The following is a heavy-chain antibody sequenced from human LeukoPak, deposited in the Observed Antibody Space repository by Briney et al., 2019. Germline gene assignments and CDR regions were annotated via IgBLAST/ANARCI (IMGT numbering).Heavy chain of an antibody. CDR3: ARGSTYYYDSSGYYFDY. D-gene: IGHD3-22*01. Sequence: GASVKVSCKASGGTFSSYAISWVRQAPGQGLEWMGRIIPISGTANYAQKFQGRVTITTDESTSTAYMELSSLRSEDTAVYYCARGSTYYYDSSGYYFDYWGQGTLVTVSS. CDR2: IIPISGTA. V-gene: IGHV1-69*05. CDR1: GGTFSSYA. J-gene: IGHJ4*02.